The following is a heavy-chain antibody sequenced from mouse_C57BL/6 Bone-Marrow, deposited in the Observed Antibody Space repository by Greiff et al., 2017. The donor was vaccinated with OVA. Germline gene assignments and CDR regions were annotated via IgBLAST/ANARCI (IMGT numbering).Heavy chain of an antibody. CDR2: ISSGSSTI. Sequence: EVQVVESGGGLVKPGGSLKLSCAASGFTFSDYGMHWVRQAPEKGLEWVAYISSGSSTIYYADTVKGRFTISRDNAKNTLFLQMTSLRSEDTAMYYCAKITTVPYAMDYWGQGTSVTVSS. J-gene: IGHJ4*01. V-gene: IGHV5-17*01. CDR3: AKITTVPYAMDY. D-gene: IGHD1-1*01. CDR1: GFTFSDYG.